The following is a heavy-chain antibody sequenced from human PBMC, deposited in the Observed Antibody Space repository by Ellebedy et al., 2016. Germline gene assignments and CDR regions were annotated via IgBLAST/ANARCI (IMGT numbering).Heavy chain of an antibody. V-gene: IGHV4-34*01. CDR2: INHSGST. Sequence: SQTLSLTXAVYGGSFSGYYWSWIRQPPGKGLEWIGEINHSGSTNYNPSLKSRVTISVDTSKNQFSLKLSSVTAADTAVYYCARGVWYYDFWSGYFRWFDPWGQGTLVTVSS. CDR1: GGSFSGYY. CDR3: ARGVWYYDFWSGYFRWFDP. D-gene: IGHD3-3*01. J-gene: IGHJ5*02.